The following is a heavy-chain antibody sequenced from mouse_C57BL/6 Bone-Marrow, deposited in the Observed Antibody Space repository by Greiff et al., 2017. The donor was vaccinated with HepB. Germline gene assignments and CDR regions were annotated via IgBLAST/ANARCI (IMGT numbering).Heavy chain of an antibody. D-gene: IGHD1-1*01. J-gene: IGHJ1*03. V-gene: IGHV1-50*01. CDR1: GYTFTSYW. Sequence: QVQLQQPGAELVKPGASVKLSCKASGYTFTSYWMQWVKQRPGQGLEWIGEIDPSDSYTNYNQKFKGKGTLTVDTSSSTAYMQLSSLTSEDSAVYNCARDYYGSSGDWYFDVWGTGTTVTVSS. CDR3: ARDYYGSSGDWYFDV. CDR2: IDPSDSYT.